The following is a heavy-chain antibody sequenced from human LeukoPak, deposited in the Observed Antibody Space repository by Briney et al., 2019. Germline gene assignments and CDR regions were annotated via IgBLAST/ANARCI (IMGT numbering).Heavy chain of an antibody. Sequence: PSETLFLTCTVSGGSISNYYWSWIRQPPGKGLEWIGYICYSGNTNYNPSLKSRVTISVDTSKKEFSLKLNSVTAADTAVYYCARSPIAVAGTLDYWGQGTMVTVSS. CDR2: ICYSGNT. CDR3: ARSPIAVAGTLDY. V-gene: IGHV4-59*08. D-gene: IGHD6-19*01. J-gene: IGHJ4*02. CDR1: GGSISNYY.